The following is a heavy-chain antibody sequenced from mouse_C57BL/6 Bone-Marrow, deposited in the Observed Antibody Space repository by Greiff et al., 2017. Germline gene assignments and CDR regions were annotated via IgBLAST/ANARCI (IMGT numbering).Heavy chain of an antibody. CDR1: GYAFSSSW. D-gene: IGHD4-1*01. V-gene: IGHV1-82*01. Sequence: QVQLQQSGPELVKPGASVKISCKASGYAFSSSWMNWVKQRPGKGLEWIGRIYPGDGDTNYNGKFKGKATLTADKSSSTAYMQLSSLTSEDSAVYFCARKKLGPVYAMDYWGQGTSVTVSS. CDR2: IYPGDGDT. J-gene: IGHJ4*01. CDR3: ARKKLGPVYAMDY.